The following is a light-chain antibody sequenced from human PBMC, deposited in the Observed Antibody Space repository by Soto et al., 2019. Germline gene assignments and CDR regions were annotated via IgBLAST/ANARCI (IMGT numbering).Light chain of an antibody. CDR1: QSVNSVY. Sequence: ENVLTQFPGTLSLSPGQGATLSCRASQSVNSVYIAWYQQKPGQAPRLLIFDSFKRATGVPDRFSGSGSGTEFSLTISRLQPDDFALYYCQQFETSPWTFGQGTRIEIK. CDR2: DSF. J-gene: IGKJ1*01. V-gene: IGKV3-20*01. CDR3: QQFETSPWT.